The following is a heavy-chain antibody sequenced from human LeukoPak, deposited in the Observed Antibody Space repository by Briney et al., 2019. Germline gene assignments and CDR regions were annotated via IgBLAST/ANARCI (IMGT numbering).Heavy chain of an antibody. CDR1: GGSISSSSYY. CDR3: ANDRVTSGSYRNNWFDP. V-gene: IGHV4-39*07. CDR2: IYYSGST. Sequence: SETLSLTCTVSGGSISSSSYYWGWIRQPPGKGPEWIGSIYYSGSTYYNPSLKSRVTISVDTSKNQFSLKLSSVTAADTAVYYCANDRVTSGSYRNNWFDPWGQGTLVTVSS. D-gene: IGHD1-26*01. J-gene: IGHJ5*02.